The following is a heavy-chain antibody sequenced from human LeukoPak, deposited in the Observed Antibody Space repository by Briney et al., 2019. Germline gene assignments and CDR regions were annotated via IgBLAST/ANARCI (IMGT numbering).Heavy chain of an antibody. J-gene: IGHJ4*02. V-gene: IGHV3-53*01. Sequence: GGSLRLSCAASGFTVTSNYMSWVRQAPGKGLEWVSIIYSGVSTYYADSVKGRFTISRDSSKNTLYLQMNSLRADDTAVYYCARDRSGSSWTFDYWGQGTLVTVSS. CDR2: IYSGVST. CDR1: GFTVTSNY. D-gene: IGHD6-13*01. CDR3: ARDRSGSSWTFDY.